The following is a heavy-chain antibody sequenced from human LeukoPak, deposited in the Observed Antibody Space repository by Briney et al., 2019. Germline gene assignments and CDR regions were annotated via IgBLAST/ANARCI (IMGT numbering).Heavy chain of an antibody. V-gene: IGHV4-31*03. D-gene: IGHD6-13*01. Sequence: SETLSLTCTVSGGSISSGGYYWSWIRQHPGKGLEWIGYIYYSGSTYYNPSLKSRVTISVDTSKNQFSLKLSSVTAADTAVYYCAGGDSSSWSYNWFDPWGQGTLVTVSS. CDR3: AGGDSSSWSYNWFDP. CDR1: GGSISSGGYY. J-gene: IGHJ5*02. CDR2: IYYSGST.